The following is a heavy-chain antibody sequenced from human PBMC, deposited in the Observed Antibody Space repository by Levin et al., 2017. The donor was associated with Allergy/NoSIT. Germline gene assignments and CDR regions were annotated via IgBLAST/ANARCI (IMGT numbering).Heavy chain of an antibody. CDR2: INPNSGGT. CDR1: GYTFTGYY. D-gene: IGHD3-10*01. CDR3: AREGFYYGSGRTLSFDY. J-gene: IGHJ4*02. V-gene: IGHV1-2*02. Sequence: GESLKISCKASGYTFTGYYMHWVRQAPGQGLEWMGWINPNSGGTNYAQKFQGRVTMTRDTSISTAYMELSRLRSDDTAVYYCAREGFYYGSGRTLSFDYWGQGTLVTVSS.